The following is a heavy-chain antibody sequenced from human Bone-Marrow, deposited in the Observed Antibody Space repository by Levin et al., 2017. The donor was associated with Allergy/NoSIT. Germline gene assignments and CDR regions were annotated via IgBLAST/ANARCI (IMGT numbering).Heavy chain of an antibody. CDR1: GFTFSSYS. CDR3: ARGPALGYSYGCFDY. D-gene: IGHD5-18*01. J-gene: IGHJ4*02. V-gene: IGHV3-21*01. Sequence: GGSLRLSCAASGFTFSSYSMNWVRQAPGKGLEWVSSISSSSSYIYYADSVKGRFTISRDNAKNSLYLQMNSLRAEDTAVYYCARGPALGYSYGCFDYWGQGTLVTVSS. CDR2: ISSSSSYI.